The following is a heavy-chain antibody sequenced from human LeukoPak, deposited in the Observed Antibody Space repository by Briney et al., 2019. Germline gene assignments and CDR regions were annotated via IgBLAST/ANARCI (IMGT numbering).Heavy chain of an antibody. CDR1: GFTFSSYE. CDR3: ARDSVREGATDDN. Sequence: GGSLRLSCAASGFTFSSYEMNWVRQAPGKGLEWVSYINSSGSTIYYADSVKGRFTISRDNAKNSLYLQTNRLRAEDAAVYDCARDSVREGATDDNWGPGTLVTVS. J-gene: IGHJ4*02. V-gene: IGHV3-48*03. D-gene: IGHD1-26*01. CDR2: INSSGSTI.